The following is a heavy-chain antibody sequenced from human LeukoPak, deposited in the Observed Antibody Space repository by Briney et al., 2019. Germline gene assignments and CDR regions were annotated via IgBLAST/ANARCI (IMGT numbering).Heavy chain of an antibody. CDR1: GGSFSGYY. D-gene: IGHD2-2*01. CDR2: INHSGST. V-gene: IGHV4-34*01. CDR3: AREQTYCSNTSCQKVSHWFDP. Sequence: SETLSLTCAVYGGSFSGYYWSWIRQPPGKGLEWIGEINHSGSTNYNPSLKSRVTISVDTSKNQFSLKLSSVTAADTAVYYCAREQTYCSNTSCQKVSHWFDPWGQGTLVTVSS. J-gene: IGHJ5*02.